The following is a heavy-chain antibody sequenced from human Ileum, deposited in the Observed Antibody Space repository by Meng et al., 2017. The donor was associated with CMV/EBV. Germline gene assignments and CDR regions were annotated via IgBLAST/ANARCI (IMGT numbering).Heavy chain of an antibody. Sequence: QLQESGPGLVNPSETLSPTCSVYRDSNNNYYWSWIRQPAGQGLQWIGRTDDRGTTKNHPSFRNRVTMSVDTSNNQSSLRVSSVTAADTAVYYCARDRAARPEYWGRGLLVTVSS. D-gene: IGHD6-6*01. CDR3: ARDRAARPEY. V-gene: IGHV4-4*07. J-gene: IGHJ4*02. CDR1: RDSNNNYY. CDR2: TDDRGTT.